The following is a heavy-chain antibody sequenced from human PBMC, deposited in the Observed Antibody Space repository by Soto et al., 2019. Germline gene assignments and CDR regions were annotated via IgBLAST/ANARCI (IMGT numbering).Heavy chain of an antibody. CDR1: GYSFTSYW. J-gene: IGHJ6*02. V-gene: IGHV5-51*01. CDR2: IYPGDSDT. CDR3: ARDLRGTVTTLGSGHTQYYYGMDV. D-gene: IGHD4-17*01. Sequence: GESLKISCKGSGYSFTSYWIGWVRQMPGKGLEWMGIIYPGDSDTRYSPSFQGQVTISADKSISTAYLQWSSLKASDTAMYYCARDLRGTVTTLGSGHTQYYYGMDVWGQGTTVTVSS.